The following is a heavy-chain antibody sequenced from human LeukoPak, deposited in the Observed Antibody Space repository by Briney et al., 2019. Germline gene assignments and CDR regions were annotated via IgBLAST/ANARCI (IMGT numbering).Heavy chain of an antibody. CDR2: ISGSGGST. V-gene: IGHV3-23*01. CDR1: GFTFSSYA. CDR3: AKGDYYGSSGYPFDY. Sequence: GSLRLSCAASGFTFSSYAMSWVRQAPGKGLEWVSAISGSGGSTYYADSVKGRFTISRDNSKNTLYLQMNSLRAEDTAVYYCAKGDYYGSSGYPFDYWGQGTLVTVSS. D-gene: IGHD3-22*01. J-gene: IGHJ4*02.